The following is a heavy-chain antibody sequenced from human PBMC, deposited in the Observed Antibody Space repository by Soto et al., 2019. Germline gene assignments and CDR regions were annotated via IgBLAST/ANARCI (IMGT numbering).Heavy chain of an antibody. J-gene: IGHJ6*02. CDR2: ISSSSSYI. CDR3: ARDVITIFGVVTYYYYGMDV. V-gene: IGHV3-21*01. CDR1: GFTFSSYS. D-gene: IGHD3-3*01. Sequence: GGSLRLSCAASGFTFSSYSMNWVRQAPGKGLGWVSSISSSSSYIYYADSVKGRFTISRDNAKNSLYLQMNSLRAEDTAVYYCARDVITIFGVVTYYYYGMDVWGQGTTVTVSS.